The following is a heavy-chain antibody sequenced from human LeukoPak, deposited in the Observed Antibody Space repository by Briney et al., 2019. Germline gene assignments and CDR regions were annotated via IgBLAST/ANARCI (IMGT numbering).Heavy chain of an antibody. D-gene: IGHD7-27*01. CDR3: ARDQTNWGSSEAFDI. CDR2: IYYSGTT. Sequence: KTSETLSLTCTVSGGSISSSNYYRGWVRQPPGKGREWIGSIYYSGTTYYNPSLKSRVTMSVDTSKNQFSLKLSSVTAADTAVYYCARDQTNWGSSEAFDIWGQGTMVTVSS. V-gene: IGHV4-39*07. J-gene: IGHJ3*02. CDR1: GGSISSSNYY.